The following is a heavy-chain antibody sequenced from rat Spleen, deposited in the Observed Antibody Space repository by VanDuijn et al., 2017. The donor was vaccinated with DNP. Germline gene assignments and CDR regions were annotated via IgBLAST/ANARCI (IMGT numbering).Heavy chain of an antibody. CDR3: ARRWGGFDY. CDR1: GFTFSDYN. Sequence: EVHLVESGGGLVQPGRSLKLSCAASGFTFSDYNMAWVRQAPKKGLEWVATISYDGSSTYYRDSVKGRFTISRDNAKSTLYLQMDSLRSEDTATYYCARRWGGFDYWGQGVIVTVSS. J-gene: IGHJ2*01. CDR2: ISYDGSST. V-gene: IGHV5-7*01.